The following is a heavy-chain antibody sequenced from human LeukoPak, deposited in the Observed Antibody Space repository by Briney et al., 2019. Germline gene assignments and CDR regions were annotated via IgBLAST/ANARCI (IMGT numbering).Heavy chain of an antibody. J-gene: IGHJ4*02. CDR1: GGSISSYY. D-gene: IGHD1-1*01. CDR2: IYYSGST. V-gene: IGHV4-59*12. Sequence: PSETLSLTCTVSGGSISSYYWSWIRQPPGKGLEWIGYIYYSGSTNYNPSLKSRVTISVDTSKNQFSLKLSSVTAADTAVYYCASPLTTTPFDYWGQGTLVTVSS. CDR3: ASPLTTTPFDY.